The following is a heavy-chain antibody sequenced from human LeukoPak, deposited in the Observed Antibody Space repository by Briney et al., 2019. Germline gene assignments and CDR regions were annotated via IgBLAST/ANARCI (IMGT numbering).Heavy chain of an antibody. Sequence: ASVKVSCKASGYTFTSYGISWVRQAPGQGLEWMGWISAYNGNTNYAQKLQGRVTMTTDTSTSTAYMELRSLRSDDTAVYYCARPRPLRGVIPFDAFDIWGQGTMVTVSS. CDR1: GYTFTSYG. J-gene: IGHJ3*02. CDR3: ARPRPLRGVIPFDAFDI. D-gene: IGHD3-10*01. V-gene: IGHV1-18*01. CDR2: ISAYNGNT.